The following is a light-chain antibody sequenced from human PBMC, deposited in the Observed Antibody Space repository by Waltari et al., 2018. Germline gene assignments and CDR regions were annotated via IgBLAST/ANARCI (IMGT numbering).Light chain of an antibody. J-gene: IGKJ1*01. Sequence: IVMTQSPAPLSVSPGEGATPSCKASQSLSSNLAWYQQKPGQLPRLLIYGASTRATGIPARFSGSGSGTEFTLTISSLQAEDFAVYYCQERGRTFGQGTKVEIK. V-gene: IGKV3-15*01. CDR3: QERGRT. CDR1: QSLSSN. CDR2: GAS.